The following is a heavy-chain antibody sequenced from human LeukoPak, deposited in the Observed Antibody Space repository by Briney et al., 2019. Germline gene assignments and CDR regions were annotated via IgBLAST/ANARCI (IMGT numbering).Heavy chain of an antibody. CDR3: ARNIAAAAPWYFDL. J-gene: IGHJ2*01. V-gene: IGHV4-34*01. CDR1: GGSFSGYY. CDR2: LNHSGST. D-gene: IGHD6-13*01. Sequence: SETLSLTCAVYGGSFSGYYWSWIRQPPGKGLEWMGELNHSGSTNYNPSLKSRVTISLDTSTNQFSLKLSSVTAADTAVYYCARNIAAAAPWYFDLWGRGTLVTVSS.